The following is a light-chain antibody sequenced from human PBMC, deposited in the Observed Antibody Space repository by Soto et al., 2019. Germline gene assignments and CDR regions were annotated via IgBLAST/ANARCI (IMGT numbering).Light chain of an antibody. CDR3: QQRSNWPPLT. V-gene: IGKV3-11*01. CDR2: DAS. CDR1: QSVSSY. Sequence: EIVLPQYPATLSFSPGERATLSCRTSQSVSSYLAWYQQKPGQAPRLLIYDASSRATDIPARFSGSGSGTDFTLTISSLEPEDFAVYYCQQRSNWPPLTFGQGTRLEI. J-gene: IGKJ5*01.